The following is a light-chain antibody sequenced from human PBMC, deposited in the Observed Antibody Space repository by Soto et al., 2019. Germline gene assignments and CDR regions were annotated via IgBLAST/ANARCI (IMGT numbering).Light chain of an antibody. CDR2: EVN. CDR1: SNDVGRYNL. V-gene: IGLV2-23*02. J-gene: IGLJ2*01. Sequence: QSALTQPASVSGSPGQSLTISCTGTSNDVGRYNLVSWYQQHPRKAPKLIIYEVNKRPAGVSDRFSGAKSGNTASLTISGLQTEDEAEYYCCSKARNLTFIFGGGTKMTAL. CDR3: CSKARNLTFI.